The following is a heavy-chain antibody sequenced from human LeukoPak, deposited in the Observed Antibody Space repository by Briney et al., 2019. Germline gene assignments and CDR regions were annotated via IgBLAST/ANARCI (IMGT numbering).Heavy chain of an antibody. CDR1: GGSISGYY. Sequence: SETLSLTCAVYGGSISGYYWSWIRQPPGKGLEWIGEINHSGSTNYNPSLKSRVTISVDTSKNQFSLKLSSVTAADTAVYYCARVADSSGYYSIFYFDYWGQGTLVTVSS. V-gene: IGHV4-34*01. CDR3: ARVADSSGYYSIFYFDY. J-gene: IGHJ4*02. CDR2: INHSGST. D-gene: IGHD3-22*01.